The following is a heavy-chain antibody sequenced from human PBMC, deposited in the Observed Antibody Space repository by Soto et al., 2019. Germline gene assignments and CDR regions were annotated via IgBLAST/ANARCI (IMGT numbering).Heavy chain of an antibody. J-gene: IGHJ4*02. D-gene: IGHD6-19*01. CDR2: ISYSGIT. CDR1: GGSISSYY. CDR3: ARPDPGYSSGRLGY. Sequence: SETLSLTCTVSGGSISSYYWSWIRQPPGKGLEWIGYISYSGITNYNPSLKSRVTISVDTSKNQFSLKLSSVTAADTAVYYCARPDPGYSSGRLGYWGQGTLVTVSS. V-gene: IGHV4-59*08.